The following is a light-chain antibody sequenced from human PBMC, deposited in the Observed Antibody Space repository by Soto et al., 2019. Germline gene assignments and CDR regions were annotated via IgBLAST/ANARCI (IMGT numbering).Light chain of an antibody. CDR2: GAS. CDR3: QQSHIWPPWT. V-gene: IGKV3-15*01. J-gene: IGKJ1*01. Sequence: EVVMTQSPATLSVSPGERATLSCRASQSVSNNLAWYQQKPGQAPRLLIYGASTRATGIPARFSGRGSGTEFTLTISSLQSEDFGLYYCQQSHIWPPWTFGQGTKVKSN. CDR1: QSVSNN.